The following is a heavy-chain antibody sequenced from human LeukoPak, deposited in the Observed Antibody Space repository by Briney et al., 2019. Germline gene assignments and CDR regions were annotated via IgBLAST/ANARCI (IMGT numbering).Heavy chain of an antibody. CDR3: AKDPRGVVDSSSSGYFQH. V-gene: IGHV3-30*18. D-gene: IGHD6-13*01. CDR2: ISYDGSNK. J-gene: IGHJ1*01. CDR1: GFTFSSYG. Sequence: PGGSLRLSCAASGFTFSSYGMHWVRQAPGKGLEWVAVISYDGSNKYYADSVKGRFTISRDNSKNTLYLQMNSLRVEDTAVYYCAKDPRGVVDSSSSGYFQHWGQGTLVTVSS.